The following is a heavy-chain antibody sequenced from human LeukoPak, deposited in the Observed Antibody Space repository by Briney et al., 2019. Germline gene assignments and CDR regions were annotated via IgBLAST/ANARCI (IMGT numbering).Heavy chain of an antibody. CDR1: GGSISNGNW. CDR2: IYHTETT. Sequence: PSETLSLTCFVSGGSISNGNWCSWVRQPPGKGLEWIGEIYHTETTSHNASLESRVTISIDKSNNHLSLKLRSVTAADTAVYYCATRSPLVNAILWGQGTLVTVSS. D-gene: IGHD1-26*01. J-gene: IGHJ4*02. CDR3: ATRSPLVNAIL. V-gene: IGHV4/OR15-8*02.